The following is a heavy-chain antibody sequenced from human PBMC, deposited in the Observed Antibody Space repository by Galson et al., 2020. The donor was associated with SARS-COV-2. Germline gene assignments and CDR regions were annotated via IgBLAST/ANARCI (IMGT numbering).Heavy chain of an antibody. CDR1: GFTFSSYG. D-gene: IGHD1-1*01. CDR3: ASGLGGLERDALYGMDV. J-gene: IGHJ6*02. CDR2: IWYDGSNK. Sequence: TGGSLRLSCAASGFTFSSYGMHWVRQAPGKGLEWVAVIWYDGSNKYYADSVKGRFTISRDNSKNTLYLQMNSLRAEDTAVYYCASGLGGLERDALYGMDVWGQGTTVTVSS. V-gene: IGHV3-33*01.